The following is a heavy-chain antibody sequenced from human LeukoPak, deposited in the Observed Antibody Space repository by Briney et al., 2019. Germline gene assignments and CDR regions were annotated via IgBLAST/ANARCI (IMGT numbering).Heavy chain of an antibody. CDR3: AKDVNVGGDYFDY. Sequence: GGSLRLSCAASGFTFRNYGMHWIRLAPGKGLEWEAFIRYDGSIKYYVDSVKGRFTVSRDNSKNTLYLQMNSLRAEDTAIYYCAKDVNVGGDYFDYWGQGTLVTVSS. D-gene: IGHD3-10*01. V-gene: IGHV3-30*02. J-gene: IGHJ4*02. CDR2: IRYDGSIK. CDR1: GFTFRNYG.